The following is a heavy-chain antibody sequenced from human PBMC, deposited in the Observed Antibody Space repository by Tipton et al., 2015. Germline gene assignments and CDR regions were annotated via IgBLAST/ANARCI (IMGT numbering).Heavy chain of an antibody. D-gene: IGHD3-10*01. CDR3: ARVLTGDFDF. Sequence: TLSLTCTVSGVFVGSGSYFWSWIRQPPGKGLEWIGDIYNSGSTDYNPSLKSRVTISVDTSKNQFSLNLSSVTAADTAVYYCARVLTGDFDFWGQGTLFTVSS. V-gene: IGHV4-61*01. CDR2: IYNSGST. CDR1: GVFVGSGSYF. J-gene: IGHJ4*02.